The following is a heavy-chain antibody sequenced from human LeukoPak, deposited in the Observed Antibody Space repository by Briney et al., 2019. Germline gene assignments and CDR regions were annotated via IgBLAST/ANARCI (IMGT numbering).Heavy chain of an antibody. J-gene: IGHJ4*02. Sequence: ASVKVSCKASGYTFTSYDINWVRQATGQGLEWMGWMNPNSGNTGYAQKFQGRVTMTRNTSISTAYMQLSSLRSEDTAVYYCARGRVQLERRVPPGVLPYWGQGTLVTVSS. CDR2: MNPNSGNT. CDR3: ARGRVQLERRVPPGVLPY. CDR1: GYTFTSYD. D-gene: IGHD1-1*01. V-gene: IGHV1-8*01.